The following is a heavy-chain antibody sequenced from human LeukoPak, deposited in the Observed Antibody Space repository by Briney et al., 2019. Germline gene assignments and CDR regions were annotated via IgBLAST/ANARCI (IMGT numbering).Heavy chain of an antibody. J-gene: IGHJ4*02. D-gene: IGHD2-21*02. CDR1: GFTFSSYS. CDR2: ISSSSSYI. V-gene: IGHV3-21*01. CDR3: ARDRCGGDCYSDFDY. Sequence: PGGSLRLSCAASGFTFSSYSMNWVRQAPREGLEWVSSISSSSSYIYYADSVKGRFTISKDNAKNSLYLQMNSLRAEDTAVYYCARDRCGGDCYSDFDYWGQGTLVTVSS.